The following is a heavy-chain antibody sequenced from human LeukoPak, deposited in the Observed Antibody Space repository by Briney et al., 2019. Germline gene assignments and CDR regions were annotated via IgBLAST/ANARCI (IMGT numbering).Heavy chain of an antibody. CDR1: GGPISSYY. D-gene: IGHD2-15*01. Sequence: SETLSLTCIVSGGPISSYYWSWIRQTPGKRLEWIGYIYYDGSTDYNPSLKGRVTISVDTSKNQCSLNLSSVTAADTAVYYCARHAGSMGGAFDIWGQGTMVTVSS. CDR3: ARHAGSMGGAFDI. CDR2: IYYDGST. J-gene: IGHJ3*02. V-gene: IGHV4-59*08.